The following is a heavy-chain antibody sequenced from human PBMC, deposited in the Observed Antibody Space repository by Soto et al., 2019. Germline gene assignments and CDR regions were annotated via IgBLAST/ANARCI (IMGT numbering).Heavy chain of an antibody. CDR3: ARVRSQQLDH. Sequence: QVQLQQWGAGLLKPSETLSLTCAVYGGSFSGYYWSWIRQPPGKGLEWIGEINHSGSTNYKPSLKSRVTISVDTYKHQFSMKRSSVTAAETAVYYCARVRSQQLDHWGHGTLVTVSS. D-gene: IGHD6-13*01. J-gene: IGHJ4*01. V-gene: IGHV4-34*01. CDR1: GGSFSGYY. CDR2: INHSGST.